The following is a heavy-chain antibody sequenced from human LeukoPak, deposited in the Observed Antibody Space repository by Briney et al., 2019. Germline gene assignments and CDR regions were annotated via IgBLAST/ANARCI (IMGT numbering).Heavy chain of an antibody. CDR3: ARDSVSVLLWFGRSFDY. Sequence: ASVNVSCKASGDTFTSYGISWVRQAPGQGLEWMGWISAYNGNTNYAQKLQGRVTMTTDTSTSTAYMELRSLRSDDTAVYYCARDSVSVLLWFGRSFDYWGQGTLVTVSS. CDR2: ISAYNGNT. D-gene: IGHD3-10*01. CDR1: GDTFTSYG. V-gene: IGHV1-18*01. J-gene: IGHJ4*02.